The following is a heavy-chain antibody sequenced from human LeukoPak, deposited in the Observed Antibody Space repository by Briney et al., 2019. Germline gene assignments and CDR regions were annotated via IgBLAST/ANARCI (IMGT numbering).Heavy chain of an antibody. D-gene: IGHD2-2*01. CDR3: ARGGLVVGVSNWFDP. J-gene: IGHJ5*02. CDR2: IIPIFGTA. Sequence: SVKVSCKASGGTFSSYAISWVRQAPGQGLEWMGGIIPIFGTANYAQKFQGRVTITADESTSTAYMELSSLRSEDTAVYYCARGGLVVGVSNWFDPWGQGTLVTVSS. V-gene: IGHV1-69*13. CDR1: GGTFSSYA.